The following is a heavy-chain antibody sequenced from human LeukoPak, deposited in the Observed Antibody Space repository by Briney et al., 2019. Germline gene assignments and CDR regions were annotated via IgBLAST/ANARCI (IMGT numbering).Heavy chain of an antibody. D-gene: IGHD1-20*01. CDR1: GFTFSTYA. Sequence: GGSLRLSCAASGFTFSTYAVSWVRQAPGKGLEWVSAISGRGVSTSYADSVRGRFTTSRDNSKNTLYLQMNSLRAEDTAVYYCAKAASGNWNDVSDYWGQGTLVTVSS. V-gene: IGHV3-23*01. CDR3: AKAASGNWNDVSDY. J-gene: IGHJ4*02. CDR2: ISGRGVST.